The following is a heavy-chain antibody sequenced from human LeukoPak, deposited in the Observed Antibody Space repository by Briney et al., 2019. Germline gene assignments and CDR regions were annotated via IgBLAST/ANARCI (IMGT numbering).Heavy chain of an antibody. CDR3: ARDQDSSPGEHYYYYYMDV. Sequence: ASVKVSCKASGYTFTGYYMHWVRQAPGQGLEWMGWINPNSGGTNYAQKFQGRVTMTRDTSISTAYMELSRLRSDDTAVYYCARDQDSSPGEHYYYYYMDVWGKGTTVTISS. V-gene: IGHV1-2*02. CDR1: GYTFTGYY. J-gene: IGHJ6*03. CDR2: INPNSGGT. D-gene: IGHD6-13*01.